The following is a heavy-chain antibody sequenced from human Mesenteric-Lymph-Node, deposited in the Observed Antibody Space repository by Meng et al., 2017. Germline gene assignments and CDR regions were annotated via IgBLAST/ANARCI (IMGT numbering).Heavy chain of an antibody. J-gene: IGHJ4*02. Sequence: ARLPLSGRGLVVHSQTLPRACVLSGRSVSSTGAAWNWIRQPPSRGLEWLGRTYYRSKWYNDYAVSVKGRIAINPDTSKNQFFLQLNSVTPEDTAVYYCARDYGTSRPFEYWGQGILVTVSS. CDR2: TYYRSKWYN. CDR3: ARDYGTSRPFEY. V-gene: IGHV6-1*01. CDR1: GRSVSSTGAA. D-gene: IGHD1/OR15-1a*01.